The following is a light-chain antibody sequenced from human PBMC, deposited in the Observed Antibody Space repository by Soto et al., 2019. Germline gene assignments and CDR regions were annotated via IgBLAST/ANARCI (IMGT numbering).Light chain of an antibody. CDR3: QRYNNWPLT. CDR2: DTS. Sequence: MTQSPSSLFASVGDRVTITCRASQGIGDTLAWYQHKPGQTPRLLIYDTSARATGVPARFSGSRSGTEFTLTINSLQSEDFAVYYCQRYNNWPLTFGGGTKVDIK. CDR1: QGIGDT. V-gene: IGKV3-15*01. J-gene: IGKJ4*01.